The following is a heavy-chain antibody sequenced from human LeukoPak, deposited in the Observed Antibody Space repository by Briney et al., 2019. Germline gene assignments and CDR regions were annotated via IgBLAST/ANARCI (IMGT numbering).Heavy chain of an antibody. Sequence: SETLSLTCTVSGGSISSYYWSWIRQPPGKGLEWIGYIYYGGSTNYNPSLKSRVTISVDKSKNQFSLKLSSVTAADTAVYYCARDRPGYCSGGSCLGYYYGMDVWGQGTTVTVSS. CDR1: GGSISSYY. CDR3: ARDRPGYCSGGSCLGYYYGMDV. J-gene: IGHJ6*02. CDR2: IYYGGST. D-gene: IGHD2-15*01. V-gene: IGHV4-59*01.